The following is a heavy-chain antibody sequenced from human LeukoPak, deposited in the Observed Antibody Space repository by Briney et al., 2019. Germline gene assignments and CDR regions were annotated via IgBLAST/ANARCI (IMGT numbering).Heavy chain of an antibody. CDR2: IYAGGTT. J-gene: IGHJ4*02. V-gene: IGHV3-53*01. CDR3: ARETLAGFDY. CDR1: GFTFSSYG. D-gene: IGHD6-19*01. Sequence: GGSLRLSCAASGFTFSSYGMHWVRQAPGKGLEWVSVIYAGGTTYYADSVKGRFTISRDNPKNTVYLQINSLSAEDTAIYYCARETLAGFDYWGQGTLVTVSS.